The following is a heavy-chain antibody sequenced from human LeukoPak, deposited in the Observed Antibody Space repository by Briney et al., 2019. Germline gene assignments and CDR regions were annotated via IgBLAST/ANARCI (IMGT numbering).Heavy chain of an antibody. CDR2: MDGGGSAT. D-gene: IGHD1-26*01. V-gene: IGHV3-7*03. Sequence: GGSLRLSCAASGFAFNSYWMSWVRQTPGKGLEWVATMDGGGSATYYVDSVKGRFTITRDNAKKSLFLQMNSLRAEDTAVYYCARGRFIAGTTAYYFDYWGQGTLVTVSS. CDR3: ARGRFIAGTTAYYFDY. J-gene: IGHJ4*02. CDR1: GFAFNSYW.